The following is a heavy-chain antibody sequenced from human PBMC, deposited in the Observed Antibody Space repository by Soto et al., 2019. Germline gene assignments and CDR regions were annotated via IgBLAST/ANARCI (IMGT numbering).Heavy chain of an antibody. CDR2: MTSDGSSK. CDR1: GFAFNSHS. Sequence: QMHLLESGGGVVQPGKALRLSCAASGFAFNSHSMHWVRQAPGKGLEWLALMTSDGSSKFYADSVEGRCTNSRDNSKNTLYLEMNSLRSEDTAVYYCARDRVIRYTGSELDLWGQGTLVTVSS. J-gene: IGHJ5*02. CDR3: ARDRVIRYTGSELDL. D-gene: IGHD3-9*01. V-gene: IGHV3-30-3*01.